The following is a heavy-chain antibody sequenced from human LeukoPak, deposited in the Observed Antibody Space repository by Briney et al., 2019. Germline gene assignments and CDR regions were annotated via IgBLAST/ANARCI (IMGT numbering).Heavy chain of an antibody. J-gene: IGHJ5*02. V-gene: IGHV4-59*01. CDR1: GGSICSYY. CDR3: ARVLNCEAGLFDP. Sequence: SETLSLTCTVSGGSICSYYWSWIRQPPGKGLEWIGYIYYSGSTNYNPSLKSRVTISVDTSKNQFSPKLSSITAADTAVKSCARVLNCEAGLFDPWGQGTLVTVSS. CDR2: IYYSGST. D-gene: IGHD1-1*01.